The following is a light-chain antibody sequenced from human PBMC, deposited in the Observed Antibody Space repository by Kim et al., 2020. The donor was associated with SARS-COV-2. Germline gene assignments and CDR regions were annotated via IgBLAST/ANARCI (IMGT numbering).Light chain of an antibody. V-gene: IGLV3-1*01. CDR3: QVWDSTTTV. J-gene: IGLJ2*01. CDR2: QDT. CDR1: RLGDKY. Sequence: SYELTQPPSVSVSPGQTASITCSGDRLGDKYVCWYQQKPGQSPVVVIYQDTKRPSGIPERFSGSNSGNTATLTISETQAMDEADYYCQVWDSTTTVFGGGTQLTVL.